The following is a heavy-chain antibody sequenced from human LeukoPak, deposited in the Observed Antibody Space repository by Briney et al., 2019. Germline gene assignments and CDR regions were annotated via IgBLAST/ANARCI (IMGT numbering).Heavy chain of an antibody. CDR2: VYFTGDT. CDR3: ARHPFSSPFDC. Sequence: TLSLTCTVSGTSISGDYWSWIRQPPGKGLEWIGYVYFTGDTNSNPSLKNRVTISMDTSKNQVSLKVTSVTAADTAVYYCARHPFSSPFDCWGQGTLVAVSS. V-gene: IGHV4-59*08. D-gene: IGHD2/OR15-2a*01. J-gene: IGHJ4*02. CDR1: GTSISGDY.